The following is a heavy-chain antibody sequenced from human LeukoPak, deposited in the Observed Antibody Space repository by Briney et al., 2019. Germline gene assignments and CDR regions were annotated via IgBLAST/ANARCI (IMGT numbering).Heavy chain of an antibody. CDR2: IIPIFGTA. CDR3: ATDCSSTSCYYYYYMDV. Sequence: GSSVKVSCKASGGTFSSYAISWVRQAPGQGLEWMGGIIPIFGTANYAQKFQGRVTITTDESTSTAYMELSSLRSEDTAVYYCATDCSSTSCYYYYYMDVWGKGPRSPSP. D-gene: IGHD2-2*01. V-gene: IGHV1-69*05. J-gene: IGHJ6*03. CDR1: GGTFSSYA.